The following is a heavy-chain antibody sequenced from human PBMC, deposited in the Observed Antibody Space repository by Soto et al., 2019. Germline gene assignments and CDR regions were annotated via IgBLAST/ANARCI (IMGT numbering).Heavy chain of an antibody. CDR1: GGSVSSYY. V-gene: IGHV4-59*08. Sequence: PSETLSLTCTVSGGSVSSYYWSWIRQPPGKGLEWIGYIYYSGSTNYNPSLKSRVTISVDPSKNQFSLKLTYVTAADTAMYYCARPKTIGAAAGKGWFDPWGQGTLVTVSS. CDR3: ARPKTIGAAAGKGWFDP. D-gene: IGHD6-13*01. J-gene: IGHJ5*02. CDR2: IYYSGST.